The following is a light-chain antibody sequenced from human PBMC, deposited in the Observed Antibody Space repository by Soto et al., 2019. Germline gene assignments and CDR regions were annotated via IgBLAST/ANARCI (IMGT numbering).Light chain of an antibody. CDR3: QQYDNWPHWT. CDR2: GAS. CDR1: QSVSTN. Sequence: EIVMTHSPATLSVSPGERATLSCRASQSVSTNLAWYQQRPGQAPRLLVYGASTRATGVPARFSGSGSGTQFTLTVSSLQSEDFAVYYCQQYDNWPHWTLGQRTQVDIK. V-gene: IGKV3-15*01. J-gene: IGKJ1*01.